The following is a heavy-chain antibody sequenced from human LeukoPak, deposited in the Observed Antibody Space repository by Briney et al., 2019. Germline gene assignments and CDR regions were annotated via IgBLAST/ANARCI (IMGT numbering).Heavy chain of an antibody. V-gene: IGHV1-46*01. D-gene: IGHD4-17*01. CDR3: ARGQMTTVIGRAFDI. CDR1: GYTFTSYY. CDR2: INPSGGST. J-gene: IGHJ3*02. Sequence: GASVKVSCSASGYTFTSYYMHWVREAPGQGLGWMGVINPSGGSTSYAQKCQGRVTMTRDTSTSTVYMELSSLRSDDSAVYYCARGQMTTVIGRAFDIWGQGTMVTVSS.